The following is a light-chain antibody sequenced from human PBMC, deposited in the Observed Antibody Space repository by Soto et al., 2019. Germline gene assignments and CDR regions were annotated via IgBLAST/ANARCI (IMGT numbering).Light chain of an antibody. CDR2: DAS. Sequence: DIQMTQSPSSLSASVGERVTITCQARQDISNYLNWYQQKPWKAPKLLIYDASNLETGVPSRFSGSGSGTDFTFTISSLQPEDIATYYCQQSKTFGQGPKVEIQ. V-gene: IGKV1-33*01. CDR1: QDISNY. CDR3: QQSKT. J-gene: IGKJ1*01.